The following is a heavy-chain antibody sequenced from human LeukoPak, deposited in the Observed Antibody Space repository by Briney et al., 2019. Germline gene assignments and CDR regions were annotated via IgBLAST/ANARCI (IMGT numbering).Heavy chain of an antibody. Sequence: PGGSLRLSCAASGFTVSSNYMSWVRQAPGKGLEWVSVIYSGGSTYYADSVKGRFTISRDNSNNMVYLQMNSLRDEDTAVYYCARDNFGFDYWGQGTLVTVSS. CDR2: IYSGGST. CDR1: GFTVSSNY. D-gene: IGHD1-20*01. V-gene: IGHV3-53*01. CDR3: ARDNFGFDY. J-gene: IGHJ4*02.